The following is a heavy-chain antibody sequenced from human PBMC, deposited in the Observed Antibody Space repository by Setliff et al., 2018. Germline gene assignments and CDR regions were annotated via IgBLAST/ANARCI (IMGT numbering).Heavy chain of an antibody. Sequence: TGGSLRLSCAASGFTFSSYAMSWVRQAPGKGLEWVSAISGSGGSTYYADSVKGRFTISRDNAKNSLYLQMNSLRAEDTAVYYCARDYGDYARGYYYGMDVWGQGTTVTVSS. CDR1: GFTFSSYA. CDR3: ARDYGDYARGYYYGMDV. J-gene: IGHJ6*02. CDR2: ISGSGGST. D-gene: IGHD4-17*01. V-gene: IGHV3-23*01.